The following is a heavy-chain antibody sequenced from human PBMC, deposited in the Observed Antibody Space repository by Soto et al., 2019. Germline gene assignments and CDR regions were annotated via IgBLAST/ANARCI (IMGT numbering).Heavy chain of an antibody. CDR2: TIPTFNTG. D-gene: IGHD3-22*01. Sequence: QVQLVQSGAEVKKPGSSVKVSCKASGGTFSNSPISWVRQAPGQGLEWMGGTIPTFNTGNYAQKFQGRLTITADNSTNTAYMEPSSLRSEDTAVYYCARRTSSGYYRYFDSWGQGTLVTVSS. CDR3: ARRTSSGYYRYFDS. J-gene: IGHJ4*02. V-gene: IGHV1-69*06. CDR1: GGTFSNSP.